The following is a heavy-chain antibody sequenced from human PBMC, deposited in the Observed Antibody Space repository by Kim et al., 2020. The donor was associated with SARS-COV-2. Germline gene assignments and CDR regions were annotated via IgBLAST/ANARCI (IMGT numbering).Heavy chain of an antibody. V-gene: IGHV3-23*01. J-gene: IGHJ6*03. CDR3: AKVSGFDFWSGYSENYYYYYYMYV. Sequence: GGSLRLSCAASGFTFSSYAMSWVRQAPGKGLEWVSAISGSGGSTYYADSVKGRFTISRDNSKNTLYLQMNSLRAEDTAVYYCAKVSGFDFWSGYSENYYYYYYMYVWGKGTPGTVS. CDR1: GFTFSSYA. D-gene: IGHD3-3*01. CDR2: ISGSGGST.